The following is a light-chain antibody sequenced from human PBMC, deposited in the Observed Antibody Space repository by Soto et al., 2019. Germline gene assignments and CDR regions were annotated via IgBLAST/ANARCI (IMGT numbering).Light chain of an antibody. J-gene: IGLJ1*01. V-gene: IGLV2-23*01. CDR3: CSYAGSSTLYV. CDR2: GGT. CDR1: SSDVGSYNL. Sequence: QSVLTQPASVSGSPGQSITISCTGTSSDVGSYNLVSWYQQLPGKAPKLMIFGGTKRPSGVSSRFSGSKSGNTASLTISGLQAEDEADYYCCSYAGSSTLYVFGTGTKLTV.